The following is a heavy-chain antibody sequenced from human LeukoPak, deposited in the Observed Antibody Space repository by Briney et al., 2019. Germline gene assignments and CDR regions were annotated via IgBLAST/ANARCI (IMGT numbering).Heavy chain of an antibody. CDR1: GGTFSSYA. J-gene: IGHJ4*02. CDR2: IIPIFGTA. V-gene: IGHV1-69*05. Sequence: SVKVSCKASGGTFSSYAISWVRQAPGQGLEWMEGIIPIFGTANYAQKFQGRVTITTDESTSTAYMELSSLRSEDTAVYYCARDVSSWYDGGGFDYWGQGTLVTVSS. D-gene: IGHD6-13*01. CDR3: ARDVSSWYDGGGFDY.